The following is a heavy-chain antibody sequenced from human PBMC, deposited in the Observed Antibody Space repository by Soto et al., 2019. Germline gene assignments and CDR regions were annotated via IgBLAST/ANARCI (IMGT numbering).Heavy chain of an antibody. CDR1: GGSISSGDYY. V-gene: IGHV4-30-4*01. CDR2: IYYSGST. CDR3: ASTYYYDSSGSRSARGWFDP. D-gene: IGHD3-22*01. Sequence: SETLSLTCTVSGGSISSGDYYWSWIRQPPGKGLEWIGYIYYSGSTYYNPSLKSRVTISVDTSKNQFSLKLSSVTAADTAVYYCASTYYYDSSGSRSARGWFDPWGQGTLVTVSS. J-gene: IGHJ5*02.